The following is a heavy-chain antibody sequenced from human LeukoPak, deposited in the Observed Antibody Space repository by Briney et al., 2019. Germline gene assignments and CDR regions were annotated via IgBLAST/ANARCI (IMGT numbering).Heavy chain of an antibody. CDR2: IRYDGSNK. Sequence: PGGSLRLSCAASGFTFSNYGLHWVRQAPGKGLEWVAFIRYDGSNKYYADSVKGRFTISRDNSKNTLYLQMNSLRAEDTAVYYCAKPRILTGYGGFDYWGQGTLVTVSS. CDR3: AKPRILTGYGGFDY. CDR1: GFTFSNYG. J-gene: IGHJ4*02. V-gene: IGHV3-30*02. D-gene: IGHD3-9*01.